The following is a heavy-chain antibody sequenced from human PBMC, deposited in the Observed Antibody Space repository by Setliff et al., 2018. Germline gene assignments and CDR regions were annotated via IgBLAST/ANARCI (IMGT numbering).Heavy chain of an antibody. Sequence: GGSLRLSCVASGFTFSNYEFNWVRQAPGKGLEWISYISNGGVAVKYADSVKGRFTISRDTAKNSLYLQMNSLRAEDTAVYYCAREVPMTTVLIRKPRFDYWGQGTLVTVSS. D-gene: IGHD4-17*01. V-gene: IGHV3-48*03. CDR1: GFTFSNYE. CDR3: AREVPMTTVLIRKPRFDY. CDR2: ISNGGVAV. J-gene: IGHJ4*02.